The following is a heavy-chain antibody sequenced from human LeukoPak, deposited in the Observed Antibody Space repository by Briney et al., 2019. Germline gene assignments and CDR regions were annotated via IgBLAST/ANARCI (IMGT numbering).Heavy chain of an antibody. CDR2: INPSGGST. V-gene: IGHV1-46*01. CDR1: GYTFTSYY. D-gene: IGHD3-3*01. CDR3: ARDPYYDFWSGYSSSDYGMDV. Sequence: GASVKVSCKASGYTFTSYYMHWVRQAPGQGLEWMGIINPSGGSTSYAQKFQGRVTMTRDTSTSTVYMELSSLRSEDTAVYYCARDPYYDFWSGYSSSDYGMDVWGQGTTVTVSS. J-gene: IGHJ6*02.